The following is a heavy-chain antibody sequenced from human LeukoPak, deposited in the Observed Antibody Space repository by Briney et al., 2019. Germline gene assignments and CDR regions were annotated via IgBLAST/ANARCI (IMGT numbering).Heavy chain of an antibody. Sequence: GRSLRLSCAASRFTFSSYGMHWVRQAPGKGLEWVAVISYDGSNKYYADSVKGRFTISRDNSKNTLYLQMNSLRAEDTAVYYCAKDREYCSSTSCYHLDPWGQGTLVTVSS. J-gene: IGHJ5*02. CDR1: RFTFSSYG. CDR3: AKDREYCSSTSCYHLDP. D-gene: IGHD2-2*01. CDR2: ISYDGSNK. V-gene: IGHV3-30*18.